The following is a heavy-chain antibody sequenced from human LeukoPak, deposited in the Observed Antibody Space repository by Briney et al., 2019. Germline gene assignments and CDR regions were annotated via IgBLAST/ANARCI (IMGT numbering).Heavy chain of an antibody. D-gene: IGHD4-11*01. CDR3: ARGYSNYGYTFDM. J-gene: IGHJ3*02. CDR1: GFTFSSYG. V-gene: IGHV3-30*02. CDR2: IRYDGSNK. Sequence: GGSLRLSCAASGFTFSSYGMHWVRQAPGKGLEWVAFIRYDGSNKYYADSVKGRFTISRDNAKNSLYLQMNSLRAEDTAVYHCARGYSNYGYTFDMWGQGTMVTVSS.